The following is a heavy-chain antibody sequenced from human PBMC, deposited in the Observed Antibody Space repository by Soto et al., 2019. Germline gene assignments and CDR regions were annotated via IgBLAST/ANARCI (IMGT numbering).Heavy chain of an antibody. J-gene: IGHJ4*02. CDR2: ISYDGNNR. V-gene: IGHV3-30*03. CDR1: GFTFSSYG. D-gene: IGHD3-3*01. Sequence: GGSLRLSCAASGFTFSSYGMHWVRQAPGKGLEWVAVISYDGNNRYYGDSAKGRFTISRDNSKNTVYLQMNSLRVEDTAVYYCASTWSGYYYFDSWGQGTLVTVSS. CDR3: ASTWSGYYYFDS.